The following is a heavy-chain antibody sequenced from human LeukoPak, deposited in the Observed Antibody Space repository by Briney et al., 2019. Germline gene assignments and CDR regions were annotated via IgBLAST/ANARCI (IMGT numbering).Heavy chain of an antibody. V-gene: IGHV3-30-3*01. CDR3: ARVPRYSSSWYLGYFDY. Sequence: GGSLRLSCAASGFTFSSYAMHWVRQAPGKGLEWVAVISYDGSNKYYADSVKGRFTISRDNSKNTLYLQMNSLRAEDTAVYYCARVPRYSSSWYLGYFDYWGQGTLVTVSS. CDR1: GFTFSSYA. J-gene: IGHJ4*02. D-gene: IGHD6-13*01. CDR2: ISYDGSNK.